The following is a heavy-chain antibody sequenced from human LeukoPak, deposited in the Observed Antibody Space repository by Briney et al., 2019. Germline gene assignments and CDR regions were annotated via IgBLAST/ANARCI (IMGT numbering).Heavy chain of an antibody. CDR2: ISSGSSYI. Sequence: GGSLRLSCAAPGLITDDYAIHWVRQAPGEGLEWVASISSGSSYIYYSDSVKGRFTISRDNAQNSLYLQMSSLRAEDTAVYYCAREIHIDYWGQGTLVTVSS. CDR1: GLITDDYA. V-gene: IGHV3-21*01. CDR3: AREIHIDY. J-gene: IGHJ4*02.